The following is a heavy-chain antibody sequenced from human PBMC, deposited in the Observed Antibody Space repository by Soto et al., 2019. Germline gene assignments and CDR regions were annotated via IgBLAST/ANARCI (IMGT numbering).Heavy chain of an antibody. V-gene: IGHV4-59*01. Sequence: SETLSLTCTVSGGSISSYHWSRIRQPPGKGLEWIGYIYYSGSTNYNPSLKSRVTISVDTSKNQFSLKLSSVTAADTAVYYCAREGYSSGYYYYYGMDVWGQGTTVTVSS. D-gene: IGHD3-22*01. CDR1: GGSISSYH. CDR3: AREGYSSGYYYYYGMDV. J-gene: IGHJ6*02. CDR2: IYYSGST.